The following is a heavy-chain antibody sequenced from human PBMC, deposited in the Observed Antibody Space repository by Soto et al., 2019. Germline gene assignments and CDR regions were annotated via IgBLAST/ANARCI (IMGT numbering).Heavy chain of an antibody. J-gene: IGHJ5*02. CDR1: GFTFSEYS. D-gene: IGHD3-9*01. CDR2: ISSDGDIT. CDR3: VKVSTFYDILTGYYSTNCFDP. V-gene: IGHV3-64D*06. Sequence: PGGSLRLSCSASGFTFSEYSMHWVRQAPGKGLQYVSTISSDGDITYYADSVKGRFTISRDNPKNTLYLQMNSLRPEDTAVYYCVKVSTFYDILTGYYSTNCFDPWGQGTLVTVSS.